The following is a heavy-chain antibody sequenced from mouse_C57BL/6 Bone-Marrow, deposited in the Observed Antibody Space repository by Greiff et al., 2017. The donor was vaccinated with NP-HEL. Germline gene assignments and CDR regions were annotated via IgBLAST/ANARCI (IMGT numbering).Heavy chain of an antibody. CDR3: ARGEYYGSSLYAMDY. J-gene: IGHJ4*01. Sequence: VQLKESGPGLVKPSQSLSLTCSVTGYSITSGYYWYWIRQFPGNKLEWMGYISYDGSNNYNPSLKNRISITRDTPKNPFFLKLNSVTTEDTATYYCARGEYYGSSLYAMDYWGQGTSVTVSS. CDR1: GYSITSGYY. V-gene: IGHV3-6*01. CDR2: ISYDGSN. D-gene: IGHD1-1*01.